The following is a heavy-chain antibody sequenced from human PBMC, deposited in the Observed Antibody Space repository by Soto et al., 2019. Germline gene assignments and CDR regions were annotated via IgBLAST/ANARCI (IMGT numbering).Heavy chain of an antibody. D-gene: IGHD3-10*01. J-gene: IGHJ6*02. V-gene: IGHV4-30-2*01. CDR1: GGSVSSGGYC. CDR3: ARVALVLDYGSGSYYCGMDV. CDR2: IYHSGST. Sequence: PSETLSLTCAVSGGSVSSGGYCWSWIRQPPGKGLEWIGYIYHSGSTYYNPSLKSRVTISVDKSKNQFSLKLSSVTAADTAVYYCARVALVLDYGSGSYYCGMDVWGQGTTVP.